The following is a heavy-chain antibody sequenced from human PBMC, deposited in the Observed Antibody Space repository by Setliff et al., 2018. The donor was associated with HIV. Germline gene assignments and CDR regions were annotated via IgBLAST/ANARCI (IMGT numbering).Heavy chain of an antibody. D-gene: IGHD2-15*01. CDR2: ISYSGST. CDR1: GGSISSGGYY. V-gene: IGHV4-31*03. Sequence: KPSETLSLTCTVSGGSISSGGYYWTWIRQHPGKGLEWIGYISYSGSTYYNPSLKSRVTISVDTSENQFSLKLSSVTAADTAVYYCARYCSGGSCPDYWGQGTLVTVSS. J-gene: IGHJ4*02. CDR3: ARYCSGGSCPDY.